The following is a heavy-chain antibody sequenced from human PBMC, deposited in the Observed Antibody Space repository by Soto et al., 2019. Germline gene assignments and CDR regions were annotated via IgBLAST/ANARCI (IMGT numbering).Heavy chain of an antibody. CDR2: INPSGGST. CDR3: ARVGVRNDDQYFDS. J-gene: IGHJ4*02. Sequence: XSVKVSCKASGYPFTSYYMHWGRQAPGQGLEWMGIINPSGGSTSYAQKFQCRVTMTRDTSTSTVYMELSSLRSEDTAVYYCARVGVRNDDQYFDSWGQGTLVTVSS. D-gene: IGHD1-1*01. V-gene: IGHV1-46*01. CDR1: GYPFTSYY.